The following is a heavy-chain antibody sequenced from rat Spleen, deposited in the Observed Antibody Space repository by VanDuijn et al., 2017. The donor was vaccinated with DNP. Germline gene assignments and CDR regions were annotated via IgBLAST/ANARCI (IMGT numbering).Heavy chain of an antibody. CDR3: TRTGYYYDGWGYFDY. CDR1: GYSITSHY. Sequence: EVQLQESGSGLVKPSQSLSLTCSVTGYSITSHYWGWIRKFPGNKMEYIGHITYSGSTNYNPSLKSRISITRDTSKNQFFLQVNSVTTEDTATYYCTRTGYYYDGWGYFDYWGQGVMVTVSS. D-gene: IGHD1-12*03. J-gene: IGHJ2*01. CDR2: ITYSGST. V-gene: IGHV3-1*01.